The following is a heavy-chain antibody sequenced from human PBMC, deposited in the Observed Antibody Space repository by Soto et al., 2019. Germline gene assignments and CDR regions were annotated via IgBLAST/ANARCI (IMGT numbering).Heavy chain of an antibody. D-gene: IGHD2-2*01. CDR2: IIPIFGTA. CDR3: ARSCTSWHRFDP. CDR1: GGTFSSYA. J-gene: IGHJ5*02. V-gene: IGHV1-69*06. Sequence: GASVKVSCKASGGTFSSYAISWVRQAPGQGLEWMGGIIPIFGTANYAQKFQGRVTITADKSTSTAYMGLSSLRSEDTAVYYCARSCTSWHRFDPWGQGTLVTVSS.